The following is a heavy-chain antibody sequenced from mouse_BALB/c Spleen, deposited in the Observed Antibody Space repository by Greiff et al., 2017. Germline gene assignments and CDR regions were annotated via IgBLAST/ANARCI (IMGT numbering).Heavy chain of an antibody. D-gene: IGHD2-4*01. CDR1: GYSITSDYA. J-gene: IGHJ2*01. Sequence: VQLKESGPGLVKPSQSLSLTCTVTGYSITSDYAWNWIRQFPGNKLEWMGYISYSGSTSYNPSLKSRISITRDTSKNQFFLQLNSVTTEDTATYYCARGDYHDYWGQGTTLTVSS. CDR2: ISYSGST. V-gene: IGHV3-2*02. CDR3: ARGDYHDY.